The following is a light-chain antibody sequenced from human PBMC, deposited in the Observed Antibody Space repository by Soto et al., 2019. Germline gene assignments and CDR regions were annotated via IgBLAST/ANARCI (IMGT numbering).Light chain of an antibody. CDR2: DAS. Sequence: DIQMTQSPSTLSASVGDRVTITCRASQSISSWLAWYQQKPGKAPKLLIYDASSLESGVPSRFSGSGSGTEFTLTISSLQPDDFATHYCQQYNSFTFGPGTKVDIK. V-gene: IGKV1-5*01. CDR3: QQYNSFT. J-gene: IGKJ3*01. CDR1: QSISSW.